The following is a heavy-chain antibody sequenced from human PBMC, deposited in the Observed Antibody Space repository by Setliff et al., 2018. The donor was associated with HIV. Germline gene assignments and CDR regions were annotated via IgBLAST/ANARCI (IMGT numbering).Heavy chain of an antibody. Sequence: GASVKVSCKASGDTFSSYAINWVRQAPGQGLEWMGGIIPVYGTANYAQKFQGRVTITADDSTNTAYMELSSLRSEDTAVYYCARDDHYYDTSGYFQHWGQGTLVTVSS. J-gene: IGHJ1*01. V-gene: IGHV1-69*13. CDR3: ARDDHYYDTSGYFQH. CDR1: GDTFSSYA. CDR2: IIPVYGTA. D-gene: IGHD3-22*01.